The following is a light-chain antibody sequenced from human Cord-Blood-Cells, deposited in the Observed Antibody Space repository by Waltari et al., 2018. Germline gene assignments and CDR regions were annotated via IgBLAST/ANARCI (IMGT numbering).Light chain of an antibody. Sequence: QSALTQPASVSGSPGPSITISCTGTSSDVGSYNLVSWYQQHPGKAPKLMIYEVSKRPAGVSDRFSGSKSGNTASLTRCGVQAEDEADYYCCSYAGSSTFVVFGGGTKLTVL. J-gene: IGLJ2*01. CDR3: CSYAGSSTFVV. CDR1: SSDVGSYNL. V-gene: IGLV2-23*02. CDR2: EVS.